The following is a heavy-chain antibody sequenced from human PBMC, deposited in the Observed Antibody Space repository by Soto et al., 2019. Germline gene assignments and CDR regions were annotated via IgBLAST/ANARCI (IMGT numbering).Heavy chain of an antibody. J-gene: IGHJ4*02. CDR2: IKQDGSEK. D-gene: IGHD3-9*01. CDR1: GFTFSSYW. CDR3: ARGVLRYFDWLPSPEYFDY. Sequence: PGGSLRLSCAASGFTFSSYWMSWVRQAPGKGLEWVANIKQDGSEKYYVDSVKGRFTISRDNAKNSLYLQMNSLRAEDTAVYYCARGVLRYFDWLPSPEYFDYWGQGTLVTVSS. V-gene: IGHV3-7*03.